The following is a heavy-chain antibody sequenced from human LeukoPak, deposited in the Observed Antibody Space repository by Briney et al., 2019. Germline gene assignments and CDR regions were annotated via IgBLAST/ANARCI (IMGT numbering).Heavy chain of an antibody. CDR1: GGSFSGYY. V-gene: IGHV4-34*01. D-gene: IGHD2-15*01. CDR3: ASHKRYCSGGSCSHY. CDR2: INHSGST. Sequence: SETLSLTCAVYGGSFSGYYWSWIRQPPGKGLEWIGEINHSGSTNYNPSLKSRVTISVDTSKNQFSLKLSSVTAADTAVYYCASHKRYCSGGSCSHYWGQGTLVTVSS. J-gene: IGHJ4*02.